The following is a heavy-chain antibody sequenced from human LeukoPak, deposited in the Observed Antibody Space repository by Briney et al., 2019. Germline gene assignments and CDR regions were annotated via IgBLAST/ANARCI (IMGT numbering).Heavy chain of an antibody. Sequence: SETLSLTCTISGASISTGGFYWTWIRQPPGEGLEWIGYIYYSGSTYYNPSLKSRVTISVDTSKNQFSLKLSSVTAAGTAVYYCARYSLGCFDYWGQGTLVTVSS. CDR2: IYYSGST. D-gene: IGHD5-18*01. CDR1: GASISTGGFY. V-gene: IGHV4-31*03. J-gene: IGHJ4*02. CDR3: ARYSLGCFDY.